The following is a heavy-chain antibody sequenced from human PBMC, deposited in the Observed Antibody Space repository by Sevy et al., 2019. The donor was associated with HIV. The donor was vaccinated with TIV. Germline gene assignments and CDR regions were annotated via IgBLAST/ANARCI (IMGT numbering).Heavy chain of an antibody. CDR3: ATHAGIAAAGRVFDY. V-gene: IGHV3-72*01. D-gene: IGHD6-13*01. CDR1: GFTFSDHY. Sequence: GGSLRLSCAASGFTFSDHYMEWVRQAPGKGLEWVGRTRNKADSYTTEYAASVKGRFTISRDDSKNSLYLQMNSLKTEDTAVYYCATHAGIAAAGRVFDYWGQGSLSPSPQ. J-gene: IGHJ4*02. CDR2: TRNKADSYTT.